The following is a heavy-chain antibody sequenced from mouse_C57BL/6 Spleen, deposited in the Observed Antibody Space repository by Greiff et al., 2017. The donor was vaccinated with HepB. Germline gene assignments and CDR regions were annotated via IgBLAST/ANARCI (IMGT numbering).Heavy chain of an antibody. CDR2: IYPGSGST. CDR1: GYTFTSYW. V-gene: IGHV1-55*01. D-gene: IGHD3-3*01. Sequence: QVQLQQSGAELVKPGASVKMSCKASGYTFTSYWITWVKQRPGQGLEWIGDIYPGSGSTNYNEKFKSKATLTVDTSSSTAYMQLSSLTSEDSAVYDCARRGSLGNPYWYFDVWGTGTTVTVSS. CDR3: ARRGSLGNPYWYFDV. J-gene: IGHJ1*03.